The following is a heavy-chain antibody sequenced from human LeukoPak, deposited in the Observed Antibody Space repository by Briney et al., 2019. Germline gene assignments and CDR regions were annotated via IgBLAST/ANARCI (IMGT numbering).Heavy chain of an antibody. CDR3: ARDASGGYDH. CDR2: INGIGGST. Sequence: AGGSLRLSCAASGFTFDDYGMTWVRQVPGKGLEWVSGINGIGGSTGHADSVKGRFTISRDNARNSLYLQMNSLRAEDTALYYCARDASGGYDHWGQGTLVHVSS. V-gene: IGHV3-20*04. CDR1: GFTFDDYG. D-gene: IGHD1-26*01. J-gene: IGHJ5*02.